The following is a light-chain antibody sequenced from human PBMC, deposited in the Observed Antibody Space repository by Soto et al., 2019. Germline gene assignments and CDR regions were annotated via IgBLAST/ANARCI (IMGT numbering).Light chain of an antibody. CDR2: STN. CDR1: SGSVSTGYH. J-gene: IGLJ1*01. CDR3: VLYMGGGSYV. Sequence: QTVVTQEPSFSVSPGGTVTLTCGLTSGSVSTGYHPSWYQQTPGQAPRTLIYSTNTRSSGVPDRFSGSILGNKAALTIAGAQAVDESDYYCVLYMGGGSYVFGTGTKLTVL. V-gene: IGLV8-61*01.